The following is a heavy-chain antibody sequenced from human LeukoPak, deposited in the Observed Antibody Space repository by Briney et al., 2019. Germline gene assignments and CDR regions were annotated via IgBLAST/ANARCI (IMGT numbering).Heavy chain of an antibody. V-gene: IGHV4-34*01. D-gene: IGHD2-15*01. CDR1: GGSFSGYY. J-gene: IGHJ4*02. CDR2: INHSGST. Sequence: PSETLPLTCAVYGGSFSGYYWSWIRQPPGKGLEWIGEINHSGSTNYNPSLKSRVTISVDTSKNQFSLKLSSVTAADTAVYYCASARYCSGGSCTGGYWGQGTLVTVSS. CDR3: ASARYCSGGSCTGGY.